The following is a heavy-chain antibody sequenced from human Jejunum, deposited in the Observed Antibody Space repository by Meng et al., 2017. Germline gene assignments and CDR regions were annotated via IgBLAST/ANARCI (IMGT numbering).Heavy chain of an antibody. D-gene: IGHD4-17*01. Sequence: ETLSLTCAASGFIFSSYTMNWVRQAPGQGLEWVSSISSSGAYIYYADSVKGRFTISRDNGKSSLYLQMNSLGAEDTSVYYCAGRSIPGTTRAFDVWGQGIMVTVSS. CDR2: ISSSGAYI. CDR1: GFIFSSYT. V-gene: IGHV3-21*01. J-gene: IGHJ3*01. CDR3: AGRSIPGTTRAFDV.